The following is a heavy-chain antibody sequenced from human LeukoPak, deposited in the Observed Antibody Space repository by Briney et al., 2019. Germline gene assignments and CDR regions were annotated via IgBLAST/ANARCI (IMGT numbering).Heavy chain of an antibody. CDR2: ISGSGGST. D-gene: IGHD3-22*01. CDR3: AKDSHYYDSSGNKRGDAFDI. V-gene: IGHV3-23*01. J-gene: IGHJ3*02. Sequence: GGSLRLSCAASGFTYTNYAMSWVRQAPGKGLEWVSAISGSGGSTYYADSVKGRFTISRDNSKNTLYLQMNSLRAEDTAVYYCAKDSHYYDSSGNKRGDAFDIWGQGTMVTVSS. CDR1: GFTYTNYA.